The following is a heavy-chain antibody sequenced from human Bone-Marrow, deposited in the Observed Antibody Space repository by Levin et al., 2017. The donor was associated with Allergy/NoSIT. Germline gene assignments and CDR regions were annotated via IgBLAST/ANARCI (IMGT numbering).Heavy chain of an antibody. D-gene: IGHD3-16*02. J-gene: IGHJ3*02. Sequence: GGSLRLSCAASGFTFSSYSMNWVRQAPGKGLEWVSSISSSSSYIYYADSVKGRFTISRDNAKNSLYLQMNSLRAEDTAVYYCARGGYDYVWGSYRYTESFAFDIWGQGTMVTVSS. V-gene: IGHV3-21*01. CDR2: ISSSSSYI. CDR3: ARGGYDYVWGSYRYTESFAFDI. CDR1: GFTFSSYS.